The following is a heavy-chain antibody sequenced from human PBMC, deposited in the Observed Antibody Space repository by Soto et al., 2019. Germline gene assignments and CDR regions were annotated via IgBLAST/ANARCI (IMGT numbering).Heavy chain of an antibody. Sequence: GGSLRLSCAASGFTFSSYAMSWVRQAPGKGLEWVSYISSSGSTIYYADSVKGRFTISRDNAKNSLYLQMNSLRAEDTAVYYCASSDSSTSGYCSGGSCLDAFDIWGQGTMVTVSS. CDR1: GFTFSSYA. V-gene: IGHV3-48*04. D-gene: IGHD2-15*01. CDR3: ASSDSSTSGYCSGGSCLDAFDI. CDR2: ISSSGSTI. J-gene: IGHJ3*02.